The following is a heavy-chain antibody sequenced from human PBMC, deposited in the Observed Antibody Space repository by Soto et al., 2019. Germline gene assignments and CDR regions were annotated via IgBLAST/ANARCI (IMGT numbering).Heavy chain of an antibody. CDR1: GFTVSSNY. V-gene: IGHV3-53*01. J-gene: IGHJ4*02. Sequence: LKISCAASGFTVSSNYMSWVRQAPGKGLEWVSVIYSGGSTYYADSVKGRFTISRDNSKNTLYLQMNSLRAEDTAVYYCARVYSSSWLIDYWGQGTLVTVSS. CDR3: ARVYSSSWLIDY. D-gene: IGHD6-13*01. CDR2: IYSGGST.